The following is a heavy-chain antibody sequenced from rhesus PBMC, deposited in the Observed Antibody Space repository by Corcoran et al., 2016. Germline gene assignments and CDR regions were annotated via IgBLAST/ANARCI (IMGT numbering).Heavy chain of an antibody. D-gene: IGHD3-34*01. CDR2: IGGRSGTT. V-gene: IGHV4-65*02. CDR1: GGSISSSHW. CDR3: ARRWGEYYDEVFDY. J-gene: IGHJ4*01. Sequence: QVQLQESGPGLVKPSETLSLTCAVSGGSISSSHWWSWIRQPPGKGLEWIGNIGGRSGTTYHTPSHNMRVSISKETSKNQFSLKLGSWTAADTAGYDVARRWGEYYDEVFDYWGQGVLVTVSS.